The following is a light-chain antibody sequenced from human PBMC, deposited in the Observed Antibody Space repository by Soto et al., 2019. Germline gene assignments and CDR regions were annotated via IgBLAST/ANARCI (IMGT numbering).Light chain of an antibody. CDR3: HPYDARLTVSA. V-gene: IGLV1-40*01. J-gene: IGLJ2*01. Sequence: QSVLAQPPSVSGAPGQRGTISCTGGSSKIGAGYDVHWYQQLPGTAPKLLIYGNSNRPSWVPARFSGSKSGNSASLAIAGIQTEDNADYYCHPYDARLTVSAFGGGTKLTVL. CDR1: SSKIGAGYD. CDR2: GNS.